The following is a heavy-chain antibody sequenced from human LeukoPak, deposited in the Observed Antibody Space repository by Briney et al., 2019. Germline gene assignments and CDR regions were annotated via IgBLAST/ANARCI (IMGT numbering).Heavy chain of an antibody. CDR1: GDSVSSSSAA. CDR2: TYYRSKWYN. D-gene: IGHD2-15*01. J-gene: IGHJ4*02. CDR3: TRVVAAAFDH. V-gene: IGHV6-1*01. Sequence: SQTLSLTCAISGDSVSSSSAAWNWIRQSPSRGLEWLGRTYYRSKWYNDYAVSVKSRVTINPGTSKNQFSLQLNSVTPEDTAVYYCTRVVAAAFDHWGQGTLVTVSS.